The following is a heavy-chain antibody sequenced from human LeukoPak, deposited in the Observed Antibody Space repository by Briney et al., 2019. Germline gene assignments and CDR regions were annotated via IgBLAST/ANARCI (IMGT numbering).Heavy chain of an antibody. CDR1: GGSVSSGSYY. Sequence: SQILSLTCTVSGGSVSSGSYYWSWIRQPAGKGLEWIGRIYTSGSTNYNPSLKSRVTISVDTSKNQFSLKLSSVTAADTAVYYCARVPRGGYSVTVDYWGQGTLVTVSS. V-gene: IGHV4-61*02. CDR2: IYTSGST. CDR3: ARVPRGGYSVTVDY. D-gene: IGHD3-22*01. J-gene: IGHJ4*02.